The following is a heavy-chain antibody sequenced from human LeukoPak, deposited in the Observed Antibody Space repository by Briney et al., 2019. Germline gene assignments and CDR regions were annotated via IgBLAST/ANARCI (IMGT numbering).Heavy chain of an antibody. CDR1: GGSISSGGYS. V-gene: IGHV4-30-2*01. CDR2: IYHSGST. CDR3: ARDRRYCSSTSCPGGWFDP. J-gene: IGHJ5*02. Sequence: SQTLSLTCAVSGGSISSGGYSWSWIRQPPGKGLEWIGYIYHSGSTYYNPSLKSRVTISVDTSKNQFSLKLSSVTAADTAVYYCARDRRYCSSTSCPGGWFDPWGQGTLVTVSS. D-gene: IGHD2-2*01.